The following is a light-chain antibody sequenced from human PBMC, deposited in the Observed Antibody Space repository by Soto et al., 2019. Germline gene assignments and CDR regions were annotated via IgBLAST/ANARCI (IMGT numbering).Light chain of an antibody. CDR1: TSNIGSNS. J-gene: IGLJ1*01. CDR3: ATWDDSRNGYV. Sequence: QSALAQPPSASGTPGQRVTISCSGSTSNIGSNSVNWYQQLPGTAPRLLIYDNDERPSGVPDRFSGSKSATSASLAISGLQPEDEGDYYCATWDDSRNGYVFGPGTKVTVL. V-gene: IGLV1-44*01. CDR2: DND.